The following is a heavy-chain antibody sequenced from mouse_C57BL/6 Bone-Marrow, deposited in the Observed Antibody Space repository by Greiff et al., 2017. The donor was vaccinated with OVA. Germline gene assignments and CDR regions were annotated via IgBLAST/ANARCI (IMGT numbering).Heavy chain of an antibody. CDR3: AIDGTVLFAY. CDR2: IYPGSGGT. CDR1: GYTFTSYW. D-gene: IGHD1-1*01. J-gene: IGHJ3*01. Sequence: VQLQQSGAALVQPGASVKMSCKASGYTFTSYWISWVKQRPGQGLAWIGDIYPGSGGTNSNEKLKSKATLTVDTSSSTAYMQLSSRTSEDSAVYYCAIDGTVLFAYWGQGTLVTVSA. V-gene: IGHV1-55*01.